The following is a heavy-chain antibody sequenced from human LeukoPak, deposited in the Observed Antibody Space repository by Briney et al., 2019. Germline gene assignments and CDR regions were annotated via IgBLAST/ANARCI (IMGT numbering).Heavy chain of an antibody. D-gene: IGHD5-12*01. CDR1: GFTFSSYA. Sequence: GGSLRLSCAASGFTFSSYAMSWVRQAPGKGLEWVSGISGNGGSTYYADSVKGRFTISRDNSKNTLYLQMNSLRAEDTAVYYCEKETGYSGYDFGAYWGQGTLVTVS. CDR2: ISGNGGST. V-gene: IGHV3-23*01. J-gene: IGHJ4*02. CDR3: EKETGYSGYDFGAY.